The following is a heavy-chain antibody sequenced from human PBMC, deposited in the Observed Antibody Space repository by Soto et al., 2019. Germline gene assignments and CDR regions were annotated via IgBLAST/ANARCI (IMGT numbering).Heavy chain of an antibody. J-gene: IGHJ4*02. CDR3: ASTYYYDSSGYAKWFDY. V-gene: IGHV5-10-1*01. CDR1: GYSFTSYW. D-gene: IGHD3-22*01. Sequence: PGESLKISCKGSGYSFTSYWISWVCQMPGKGLEWMGRIDPSDSYTNYSPSFQGHVTISADKSISTAYLQWSSLKASDTAMYYCASTYYYDSSGYAKWFDYWGQGTLVTVSS. CDR2: IDPSDSYT.